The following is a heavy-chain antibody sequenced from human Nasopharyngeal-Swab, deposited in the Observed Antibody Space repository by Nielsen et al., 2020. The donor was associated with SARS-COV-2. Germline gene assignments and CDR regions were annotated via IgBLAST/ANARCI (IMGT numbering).Heavy chain of an antibody. D-gene: IGHD5-24*01. CDR2: IYPGDSDV. V-gene: IGHV5-51*01. J-gene: IGHJ4*02. Sequence: GESLKISCKTSGYSFTTYWIGWVRQMPGQGLELMGIIYPGDSDVRKSPTFEGQVTISADESISTVYLQWSSLKASDTAMYYCARGADGYSSYFDFWGQGTLVTVSS. CDR3: ARGADGYSSYFDF. CDR1: GYSFTTYW.